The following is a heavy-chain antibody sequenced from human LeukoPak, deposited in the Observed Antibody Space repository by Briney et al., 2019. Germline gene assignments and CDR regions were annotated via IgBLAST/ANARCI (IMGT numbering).Heavy chain of an antibody. Sequence: ASVKVSCKASGYTFTSYGISWVRQAPGQGLEWMGWISAYNGKIKYAEKFRGRVTMTTDTSTNIAYMELRSLRSDDTAVFYCARDLGDDTSTIFFDYWGQGTLVTVSS. CDR3: ARDLGDDTSTIFFDY. CDR1: GYTFTSYG. D-gene: IGHD3-16*01. J-gene: IGHJ4*02. V-gene: IGHV1-18*01. CDR2: ISAYNGKI.